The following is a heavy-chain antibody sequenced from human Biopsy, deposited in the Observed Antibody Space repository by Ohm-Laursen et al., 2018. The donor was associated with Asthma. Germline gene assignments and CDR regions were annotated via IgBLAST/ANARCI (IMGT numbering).Heavy chain of an antibody. CDR3: VRHRYSSSWSAFDY. Sequence: GTLSLTCTVSGASITSSAYYWGWIRQPPGKGLEWIGSMYYGETTYYSPSLKSRVTISVNTSKNQFTLILSSVTAADTAVYFCVRHRYSSSWSAFDYWGQGALVTVSS. V-gene: IGHV4-39*01. J-gene: IGHJ4*02. CDR1: GASITSSAYY. D-gene: IGHD2-15*01. CDR2: MYYGETT.